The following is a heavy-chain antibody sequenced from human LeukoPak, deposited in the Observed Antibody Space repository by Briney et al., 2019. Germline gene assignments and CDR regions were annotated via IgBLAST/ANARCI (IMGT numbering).Heavy chain of an antibody. CDR3: ARDQVLGYYGSGSYGDY. Sequence: GGSLRLSCAASGFTFSSYWMSWVRQAPGKGLEWVANIQQDGSEQYYVDSVKGRFTISRDNAKNSLYLQMNSLRAEDTAVYYCARDQVLGYYGSGSYGDYWGQGTLVTVSS. CDR2: IQQDGSEQ. D-gene: IGHD3-10*01. V-gene: IGHV3-7*01. CDR1: GFTFSSYW. J-gene: IGHJ4*02.